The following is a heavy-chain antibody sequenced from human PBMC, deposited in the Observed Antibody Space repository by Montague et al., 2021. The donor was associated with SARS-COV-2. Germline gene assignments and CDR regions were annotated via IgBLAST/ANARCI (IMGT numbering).Heavy chain of an antibody. Sequence: SETLSLTCAVYGEPFSGYYRTWIRQPPGKGLEWIGEINHRGRTKYDPSLKSRVTISVDTAKNQFSLRLSSVTAADTAVYYCARGHQGTTMIVVVMVGEQYYFDXWGQGTLVSVSS. D-gene: IGHD3-22*01. V-gene: IGHV4-34*01. CDR2: INHRGRT. CDR3: ARGHQGTTMIVVVMVGEQYYFDX. J-gene: IGHJ4*02. CDR1: GEPFSGYY.